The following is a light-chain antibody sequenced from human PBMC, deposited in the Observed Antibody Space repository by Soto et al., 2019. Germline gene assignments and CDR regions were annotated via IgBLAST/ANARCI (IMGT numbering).Light chain of an antibody. CDR3: CSYAGRDTIYV. V-gene: IGLV2-11*01. CDR2: YVS. J-gene: IGLJ1*01. CDR1: SSDVGGYNY. Sequence: SALTVPRPVSGSLGQSVTISCTGTSSDVGGYNYVSWYQQHPGKAPKLMIYYVSKRPSGVPDRFSVSTSGNTASLTISGLQAEDEADYYCCSYAGRDTIYVLGTGTKVTVL.